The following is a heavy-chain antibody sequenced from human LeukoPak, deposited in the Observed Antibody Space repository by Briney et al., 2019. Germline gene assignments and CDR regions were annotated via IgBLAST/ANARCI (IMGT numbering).Heavy chain of an antibody. V-gene: IGHV3-20*04. CDR2: INWNGGRR. Sequence: GGSLRLSCAASGFTFDDYGMSWVRQVPGKGLEWVSSINWNGGRRDYADSVKGRFTISRDNAKNSLYLQMNSLKAEDTAMYYCTTEAYYDILTGYYRNDYWGQGTLVTVSS. D-gene: IGHD3-9*01. CDR1: GFTFDDYG. J-gene: IGHJ4*02. CDR3: TTEAYYDILTGYYRNDY.